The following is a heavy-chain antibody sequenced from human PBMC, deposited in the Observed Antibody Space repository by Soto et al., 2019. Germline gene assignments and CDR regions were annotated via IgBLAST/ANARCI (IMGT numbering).Heavy chain of an antibody. CDR3: ARGKVVPAAIGY. D-gene: IGHD2-2*02. J-gene: IGHJ4*02. CDR2: IYYSGST. Sequence: SSETLSLTCTVSGGSISSGDYYWSWIRQPPGKGLEWIGYIYYSGSTYYNPSLKSRVTISVDTSKNQFSLKLSSVTAADTAVYYCARGKVVPAAIGYWGQGTMVTVSS. V-gene: IGHV4-30-4*01. CDR1: GGSISSGDYY.